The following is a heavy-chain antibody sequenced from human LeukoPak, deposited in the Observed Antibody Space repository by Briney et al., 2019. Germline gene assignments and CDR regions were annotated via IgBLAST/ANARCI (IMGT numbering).Heavy chain of an antibody. CDR2: SNAGNGNT. Sequence: ASVKVSCKASGYTFTGYYMHWVRQAPGQRLEWMGWSNAGNGNTKYSQEFQGRVTITRDTSASTAYMELSSLRSEDMAVYYCVRDNSGIFDYWGQGTLVTVSS. V-gene: IGHV1-3*02. D-gene: IGHD1-26*01. J-gene: IGHJ4*02. CDR3: VRDNSGIFDY. CDR1: GYTFTGYY.